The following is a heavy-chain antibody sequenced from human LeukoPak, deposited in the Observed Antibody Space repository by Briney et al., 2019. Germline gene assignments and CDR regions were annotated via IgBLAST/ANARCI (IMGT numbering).Heavy chain of an antibody. CDR2: FYYSGST. CDR3: ARGLSAMVTPFDY. CDR1: GGSISSYY. V-gene: IGHV4-59*01. J-gene: IGHJ4*02. D-gene: IGHD5-18*01. Sequence: PSETLSLTCTVSGGSISSYYWSWIRQPPGKGLEWIGYFYYSGSTNYNPSLKSRVTISVDTSENQFSLKLSSVTAADTAVYYCARGLSAMVTPFDYWGQGTLVTVSS.